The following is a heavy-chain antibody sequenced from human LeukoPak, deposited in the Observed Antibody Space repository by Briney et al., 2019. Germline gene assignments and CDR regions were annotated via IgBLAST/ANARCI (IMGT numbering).Heavy chain of an antibody. CDR1: GYTLTELS. V-gene: IGHV1-24*01. CDR3: ATVYLFGGSCYSMNAFDI. CDR2: FDPEDGET. J-gene: IGHJ3*02. Sequence: ASVKVSCKVSGYTLTELSMHLVRQAPGKGLEWMGGFDPEDGETIYAQKFQGRVTMTEDTSTDTAYMELSSLRSEDTAVYYCATVYLFGGSCYSMNAFDIWGQGTMVTVSS. D-gene: IGHD2-15*01.